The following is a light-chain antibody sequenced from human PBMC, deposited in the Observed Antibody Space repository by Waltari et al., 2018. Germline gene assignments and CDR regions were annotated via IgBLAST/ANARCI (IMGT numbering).Light chain of an antibody. Sequence: DIQMTQSPSSLSASLGDRVTITCRASQSISRYLNWFQQKPGKAPNLLIYTASSLETGVPSRFSGSGSGTDFTLTITSLQPDDFATYFCQQYNNYPWTFGQGTKVEIK. J-gene: IGKJ1*01. CDR2: TAS. V-gene: IGKV1-16*01. CDR1: QSISRY. CDR3: QQYNNYPWT.